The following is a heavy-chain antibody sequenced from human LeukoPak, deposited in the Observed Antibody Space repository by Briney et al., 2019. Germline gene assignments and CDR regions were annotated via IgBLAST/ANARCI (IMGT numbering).Heavy chain of an antibody. J-gene: IGHJ6*03. CDR3: AKFAHWDYDFYHMDV. CDR1: GFIFSDYG. Sequence: GGSLRLSCAASGFIFSDYGMHWVRQAPGKGLEWVAFIRYDRSNKYYADSVKGRFTISRDNFMNTLYLQMNSLRGEDTAVYYCAKFAHWDYDFYHMDVWGKGTTVTVSS. V-gene: IGHV3-30*02. CDR2: IRYDRSNK. D-gene: IGHD1-7*01.